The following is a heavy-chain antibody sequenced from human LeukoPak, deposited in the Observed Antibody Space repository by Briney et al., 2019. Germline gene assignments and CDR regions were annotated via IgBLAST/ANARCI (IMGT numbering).Heavy chain of an antibody. CDR1: GFPCSTYA. Sequence: GGSLRLSCAASGFPCSTYAMIWVRQTPGKGREGCSAISGSGGTTYYPDSVKARFTISRDNSKNTLYLQITSLRAGDTAVYYCAKVFGYYDSRGSSQYFDYWGQGTLVTVSS. V-gene: IGHV3-23*01. CDR3: AKVFGYYDSRGSSQYFDY. J-gene: IGHJ4*02. CDR2: ISGSGGTT. D-gene: IGHD3-22*01.